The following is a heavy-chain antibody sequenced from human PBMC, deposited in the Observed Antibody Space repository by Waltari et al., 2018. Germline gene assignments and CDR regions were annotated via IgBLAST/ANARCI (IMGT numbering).Heavy chain of an antibody. V-gene: IGHV3-74*01. CDR1: GFTYSVYW. CDR2: SNSDGSST. D-gene: IGHD4-17*01. Sequence: EVQLVESGGGLVRPGGSLRLSCAASGFTYSVYWMHWVRQAPGKGLVWVSRSNSDGSSTSYADSVKGRFTISKDNAKNTVYLQMNSLRAEDTAIYYCARGARRTSVTTGWWYFDVWGRGTLVTVSS. J-gene: IGHJ2*01. CDR3: ARGARRTSVTTGWWYFDV.